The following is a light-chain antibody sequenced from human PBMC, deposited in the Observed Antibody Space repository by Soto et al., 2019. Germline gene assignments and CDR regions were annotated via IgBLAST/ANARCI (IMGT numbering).Light chain of an antibody. CDR1: QSVSSY. V-gene: IGKV3-11*01. Sequence: EIVLTQFPATLSLSPGDGATLSCRASQSVSSYLAWYQQKRGQAPRLLIYDSSNRATGIPARFSGSGSGTDFSLIISILELEDFAVYYCQQRSVWPLTFGGRPKVKIK. CDR2: DSS. J-gene: IGKJ4*01. CDR3: QQRSVWPLT.